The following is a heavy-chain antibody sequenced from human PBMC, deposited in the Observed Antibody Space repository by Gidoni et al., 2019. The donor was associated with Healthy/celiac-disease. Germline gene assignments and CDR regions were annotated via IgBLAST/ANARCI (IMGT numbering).Heavy chain of an antibody. J-gene: IGHJ4*02. CDR1: GGSFSGYY. CDR2: INHSGST. CDR3: ARNLGPVRFAWDY. V-gene: IGHV4-34*01. D-gene: IGHD4-17*01. Sequence: QVQLQQWGAGLLKPSETLSLTCAVYGGSFSGYYWSWIRQPPGKGLEWIGEINHSGSTNYNPSLKSRVTISVDTSKNQFSLKLSSVTAADTAVYYCARNLGPVRFAWDYWGQGTLVTVSS.